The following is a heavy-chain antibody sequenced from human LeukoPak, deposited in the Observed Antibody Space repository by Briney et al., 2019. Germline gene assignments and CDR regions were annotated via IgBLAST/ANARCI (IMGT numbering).Heavy chain of an antibody. J-gene: IGHJ6*03. CDR3: ARARSQAARYYYYYYYMDV. Sequence: SETLSLTCAVHGGSFSGYYWSWIRQPPGKGLEWIGEINHSGSTNYNPSLKSRVTISVDTSKNQFSLKLSSVTAADTAVYYCARARSQAARYYYYYYYMDVWGKGTTVTVSS. CDR2: INHSGST. CDR1: GGSFSGYY. D-gene: IGHD6-6*01. V-gene: IGHV4-34*01.